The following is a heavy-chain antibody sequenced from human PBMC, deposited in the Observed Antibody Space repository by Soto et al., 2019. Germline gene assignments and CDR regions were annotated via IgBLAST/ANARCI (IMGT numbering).Heavy chain of an antibody. V-gene: IGHV4-39*01. D-gene: IGHD1-26*01. J-gene: IGHJ4*02. CDR3: ARSIVGDTVAFHY. CDR2: IYYSGST. CDR1: GGSISSSSYY. Sequence: QLQLQESGPGLVKPSETLSLTCTVSGGSISSSSYYWGWIRQPPGKGLEWIGSIYYSGSTYYNPSVKGRVTVSADTSKNQCSRTLSSVTAGDMAVYYCARSIVGDTVAFHYWGQGTLVTVS.